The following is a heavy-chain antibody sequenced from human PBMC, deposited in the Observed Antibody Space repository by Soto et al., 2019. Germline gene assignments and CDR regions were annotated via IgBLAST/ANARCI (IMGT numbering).Heavy chain of an antibody. CDR3: VRRVSGNYDY. D-gene: IGHD1-7*01. CDR2: ISSNGGTT. CDR1: GFTFSSYD. V-gene: IGHV3-64*01. Sequence: EVQLAESGGGMVQPGGSLRLSCVASGFTFSSYDMHWVRQAPGKGLEYVSSISSNGGTTYYGNSVKGRFTISRDNSKNTLYLQMGSLRAEYMAVYYCVRRVSGNYDYWGQGILVTVSS. J-gene: IGHJ4*02.